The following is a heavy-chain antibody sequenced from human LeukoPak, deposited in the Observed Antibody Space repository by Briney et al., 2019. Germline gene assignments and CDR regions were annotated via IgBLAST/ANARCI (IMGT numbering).Heavy chain of an antibody. V-gene: IGHV3-21*01. CDR2: ISSSSSYI. Sequence: GGSLRLSCAASGFTFSSYSMNWVRQAPGKGLEWVSSISSSSSYIYYADSVKGRFTIPRDNAKNSLYLQMNSLRAEDTAVYYCARDPYPAVAGHHYWGQGTLVTVSS. CDR1: GFTFSSYS. CDR3: ARDPYPAVAGHHY. J-gene: IGHJ4*02. D-gene: IGHD6-19*01.